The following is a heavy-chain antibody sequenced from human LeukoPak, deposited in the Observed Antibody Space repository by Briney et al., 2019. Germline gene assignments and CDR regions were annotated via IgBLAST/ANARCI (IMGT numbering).Heavy chain of an antibody. CDR3: ASRVGAHEGHFDY. Sequence: PGGSPRLSCAASGFTFNDYWMAWVRLAQGKGLEWVANIKYDGSEEYSADSLQGRLSISRDNAKNSLYLQINSLRAEDTAVYYCASRVGAHEGHFDYWGQGTLVTVSS. J-gene: IGHJ4*02. CDR2: IKYDGSEE. V-gene: IGHV3-7*01. D-gene: IGHD1-26*01. CDR1: GFTFNDYW.